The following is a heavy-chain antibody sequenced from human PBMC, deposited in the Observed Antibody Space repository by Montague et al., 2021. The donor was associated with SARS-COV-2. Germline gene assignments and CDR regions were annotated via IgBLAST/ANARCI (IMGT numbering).Heavy chain of an antibody. D-gene: IGHD6-13*01. V-gene: IGHV3-74*01. CDR2: IDDDGTNT. CDR3: ARMPMRNGHGYGDVFDV. J-gene: IGHJ3*01. Sequence: SLRLSCAVSGFTFRTYWMHWVRQAPGKGLEWVSRIDDDGTNTIYADSVKGRFTISRDSAESTLYLQMNSLRAGDTAVYYCARMPMRNGHGYGDVFDVWGQGTMVTVSS. CDR1: GFTFRTYW.